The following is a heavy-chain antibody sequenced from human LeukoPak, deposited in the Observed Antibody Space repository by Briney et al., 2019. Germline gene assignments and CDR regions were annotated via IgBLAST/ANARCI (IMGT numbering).Heavy chain of an antibody. CDR3: ARGDHYDSGSYYDY. Sequence: GGSLRLSCAASGFTFSSYAMHWVRQAPGKGLEYVSAISSNGGSTYYADSVKGRFTISRDNSKNTLYLQMGSLRAEDMAVYYCARGDHYDSGSYYDYWGQGTLVTVSS. D-gene: IGHD3-10*01. CDR1: GFTFSSYA. CDR2: ISSNGGST. V-gene: IGHV3-64*02. J-gene: IGHJ4*02.